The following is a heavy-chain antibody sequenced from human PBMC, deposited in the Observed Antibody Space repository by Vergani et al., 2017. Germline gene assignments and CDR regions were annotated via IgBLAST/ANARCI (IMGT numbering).Heavy chain of an antibody. J-gene: IGHJ6*02. CDR2: INWNGGRT. CDR1: GFTFDDYG. V-gene: IGHV3-20*04. Sequence: EVQLVNSGGGVIRPGGSLRLSCVASGFTFDDYGMSWVRQAPGKGLEWVSGINWNGGRTTYADSVKVRFSISRDNAKNSLYLQMNSLRVEDTAIYYCARHSGYGYYYDMDVWGQGTTVIVSS. D-gene: IGHD5-12*01. CDR3: ARHSGYGYYYDMDV.